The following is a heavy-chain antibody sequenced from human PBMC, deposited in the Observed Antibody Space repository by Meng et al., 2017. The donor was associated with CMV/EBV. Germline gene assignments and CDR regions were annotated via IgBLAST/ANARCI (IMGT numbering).Heavy chain of an antibody. Sequence: SETLSLTCTVSGGSISTYYWNWIRQFPGRGLEWIGYVYYSGSTNYNPSLRSRVIMSVDTSKNQFSLRLSSVTAADTAVYYCARDQLTGMDVWGQGSTVTVSS. D-gene: IGHD2-2*01. CDR3: ARDQLTGMDV. J-gene: IGHJ6*02. CDR2: VYYSGST. CDR1: GGSISTYY. V-gene: IGHV4-59*12.